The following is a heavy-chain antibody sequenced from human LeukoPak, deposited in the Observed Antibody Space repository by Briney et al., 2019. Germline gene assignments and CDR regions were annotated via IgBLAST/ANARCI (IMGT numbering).Heavy chain of an antibody. J-gene: IGHJ4*02. CDR1: GFTFSSYS. CDR2: ISSSSYI. Sequence: GGSLRLSCAASGFTFSSYSMNWVRQARGKWLEWVSSISSSSYIYYADSVKGRFTISRDNAKNSLYLQMNSLRAEDTAVYYCARDLGPYITVVPAAPFGYWGQGTLVTVSS. D-gene: IGHD2-2*01. V-gene: IGHV3-21*01. CDR3: ARDLGPYITVVPAAPFGY.